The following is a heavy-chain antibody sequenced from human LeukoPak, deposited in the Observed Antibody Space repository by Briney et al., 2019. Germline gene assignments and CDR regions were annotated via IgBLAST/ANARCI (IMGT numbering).Heavy chain of an antibody. CDR3: AREDGDYSYYFDY. J-gene: IGHJ4*02. Sequence: SETLSLTCTVSGGSISSYYWSWIRQPPGKGLEWIGYIYYSGSTNYNPSLKSRVTISVDTSKNQFSLKLSSVTAADTAVYHCAREDGDYSYYFDYWGQGTLVTVSS. CDR2: IYYSGST. D-gene: IGHD4-17*01. V-gene: IGHV4-59*01. CDR1: GGSISSYY.